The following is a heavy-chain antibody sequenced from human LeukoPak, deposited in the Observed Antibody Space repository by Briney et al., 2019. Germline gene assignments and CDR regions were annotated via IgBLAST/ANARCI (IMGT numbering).Heavy chain of an antibody. V-gene: IGHV1-2*02. J-gene: IGHJ4*02. CDR2: INPNSGGT. CDR3: ARAGAYTRLDY. CDR1: GYTFTSYG. Sequence: ASVKVSCKASGYTFTSYGISWVRQAPGQGLEWMGWINPNSGGTNYAQKFQGRVTMTRDTSISTAYMELSRLRSDDTAVYYCARAGAYTRLDYWGQGTLVTVSS. D-gene: IGHD1-1*01.